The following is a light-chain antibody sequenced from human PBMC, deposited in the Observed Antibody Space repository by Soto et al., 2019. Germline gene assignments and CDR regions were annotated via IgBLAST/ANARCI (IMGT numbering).Light chain of an antibody. CDR2: WAS. CDR1: QNMFTSSNERNY. CDR3: QQYYTTPLT. Sequence: DIVMTQSPDSLAVSLGERATINCKSSQNMFTSSNERNYLAWYQQNPGQPPKLLISWASMRDSGVPDRFSGSGSGTDFTLTISSLQAEDVAVYYCQQYYTTPLTFGGGTKVEI. J-gene: IGKJ4*01. V-gene: IGKV4-1*01.